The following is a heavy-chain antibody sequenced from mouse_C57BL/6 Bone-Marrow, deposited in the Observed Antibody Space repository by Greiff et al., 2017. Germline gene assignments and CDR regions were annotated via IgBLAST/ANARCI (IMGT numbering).Heavy chain of an antibody. J-gene: IGHJ2*01. D-gene: IGHD3-2*02. Sequence: EVQLQQSGPVLVKPGASVKMSCKASGYTFTDYYMNWVKQSHGKSLEWIGVINPYNGGTSYNQKFKGKATLTVDKSSSTAYMELNSLTSEDSAVYYCARSSQLRLRPFDYWGQGTTLTVSS. V-gene: IGHV1-19*01. CDR2: INPYNGGT. CDR1: GYTFTDYY. CDR3: ARSSQLRLRPFDY.